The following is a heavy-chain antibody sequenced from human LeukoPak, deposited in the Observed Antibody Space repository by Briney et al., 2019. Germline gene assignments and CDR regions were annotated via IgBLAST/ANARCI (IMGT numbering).Heavy chain of an antibody. CDR3: ARDLGYSSSWYLYY. CDR1: GFTFSSYA. Sequence: GGSLRLSCAASGFTFSSYAMHWVRQAPGKGLEWVAVISYDGSNKYYADSVKGRFTISRDNSKNTLYLQMNSLRAEDTAVYFCARDLGYSSSWYLYYWGQGTLVTVSS. V-gene: IGHV3-30-3*01. CDR2: ISYDGSNK. J-gene: IGHJ4*02. D-gene: IGHD6-13*01.